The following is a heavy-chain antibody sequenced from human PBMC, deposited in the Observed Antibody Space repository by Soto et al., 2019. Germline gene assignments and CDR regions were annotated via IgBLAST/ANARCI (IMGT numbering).Heavy chain of an antibody. V-gene: IGHV4-61*01. D-gene: IGHD3-3*01. J-gene: IGHJ5*02. CDR1: GYSISSGYY. CDR3: ARDAILGRLNIGEAWFDP. CDR2: IYYSGST. Sequence: PXDSLSLTCAVSGYSISSGYYWCRIRQPPGKGLEWIGYIYYSGSTNYNPSLKSRVTISVDTSKNQFSLKLSSVTAADTAVYYCARDAILGRLNIGEAWFDPWGQRTLVTVSS.